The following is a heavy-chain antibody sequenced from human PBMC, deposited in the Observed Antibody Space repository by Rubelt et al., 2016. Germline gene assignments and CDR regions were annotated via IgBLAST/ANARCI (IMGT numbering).Heavy chain of an antibody. CDR2: ISWDGGST. D-gene: IGHD3-10*01. J-gene: IGHJ4*02. V-gene: IGHV3-43*01. Sequence: ASGFTFDDYTMHWVRQAPGKGLEWVSLISWDGGSTYYADSVKGRFTISRDNSKNSLYLQMNSLRTEDTALYYCAKEVNGGSFDYWGQRTLFTVSS. CDR1: GFTFDDYT. CDR3: AKEVNGGSFDY.